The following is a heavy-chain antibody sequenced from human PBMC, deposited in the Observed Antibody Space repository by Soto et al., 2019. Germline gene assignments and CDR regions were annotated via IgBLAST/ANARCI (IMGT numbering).Heavy chain of an antibody. J-gene: IGHJ5*02. D-gene: IGHD3-3*01. V-gene: IGHV1-69*13. CDR1: GGTFSSYA. CDR3: ARDYQGYYDWFDP. CDR2: IIPIFGTA. Sequence: SVKVSCKASGGTFSSYAISWVRQAPGQGLEWVGGIIPIFGTANYAQKFQGRVTITADESTSTAYMELSSLRSEDTAVYYCARDYQGYYDWFDPWGQGTLVTVSS.